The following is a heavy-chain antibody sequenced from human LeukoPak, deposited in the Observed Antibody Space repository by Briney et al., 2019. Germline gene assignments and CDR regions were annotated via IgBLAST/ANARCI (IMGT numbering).Heavy chain of an antibody. J-gene: IGHJ4*02. CDR2: TYYSGNT. V-gene: IGHV4-59*01. Sequence: SETLSLTCTVSGGSMSSYYWSWIRQPPGKGLEWIGYTYYSGNTNCNPSLKSRVTISVDTSKSQFSLKVSSVTAADTAVYYCARVFHDSSGYPFDYWGQGTLVTVSS. CDR1: GGSMSSYY. CDR3: ARVFHDSSGYPFDY. D-gene: IGHD3-22*01.